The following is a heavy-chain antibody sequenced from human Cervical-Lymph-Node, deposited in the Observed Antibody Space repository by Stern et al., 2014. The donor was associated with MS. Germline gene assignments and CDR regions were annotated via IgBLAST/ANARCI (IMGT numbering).Heavy chain of an antibody. Sequence: QVQLVESGGGVVQPGRSLRLSCAASGFTFSNYGMHWVRQAPGKGREWLAVIWYDGNKKFYADSVKGRFTISRDNSKNTLYLQMDSLRAEDTAVYYCARGNWNYEGMGYWGQGTLVTVSS. D-gene: IGHD1-7*01. V-gene: IGHV3-33*01. CDR3: ARGNWNYEGMGY. CDR1: GFTFSNYG. CDR2: IWYDGNKK. J-gene: IGHJ4*02.